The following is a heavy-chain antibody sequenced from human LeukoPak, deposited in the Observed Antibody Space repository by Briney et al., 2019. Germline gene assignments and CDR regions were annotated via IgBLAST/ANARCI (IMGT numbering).Heavy chain of an antibody. CDR2: IYTSGST. CDR1: GGSISSYY. Sequence: SETLSLTCTVSGGSISSYYWSWIRQPAGKGLEWIGRIYTSGSTNYNPSLKSRVTISIDKPKNHFSLNLSSVTAADTAVYYCARHNTIFGVLVPLDYWGQGPLATVSS. CDR3: ARHNTIFGVLVPLDY. D-gene: IGHD3-3*01. J-gene: IGHJ4*02. V-gene: IGHV4-4*07.